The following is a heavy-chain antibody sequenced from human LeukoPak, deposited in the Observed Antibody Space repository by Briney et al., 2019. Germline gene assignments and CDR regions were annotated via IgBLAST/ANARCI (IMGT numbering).Heavy chain of an antibody. D-gene: IGHD6-19*01. J-gene: IGHJ4*02. CDR3: AKMGLKQWRYNYFDY. V-gene: IGHV3-23*01. CDR2: ISGSGGST. Sequence: GGSLRLSCAASGFTFSSYAMSWVRQAPGRGLEWVSAISGSGGSTYYADSVKGRFPISRDNSKTTLYLQMNSLRAEDTAVYYYAKMGLKQWRYNYFDYWGQGTLVTVSS. CDR1: GFTFSSYA.